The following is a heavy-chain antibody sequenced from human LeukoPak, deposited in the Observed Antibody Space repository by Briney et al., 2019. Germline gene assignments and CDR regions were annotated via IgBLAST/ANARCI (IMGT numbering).Heavy chain of an antibody. CDR2: IYTSGST. Sequence: PSETLSLTCTVSGGSISSYYWSWIRQPPGKGLEWIGYIYTSGSTNYNPSLKSRVTMSVDTSKNQFSLKLSSVTAADTAVYYCARDGAIAVAGSYYYYYGMDVWGQGTTVTVSS. CDR3: ARDGAIAVAGSYYYYYGMDV. D-gene: IGHD6-19*01. J-gene: IGHJ6*02. CDR1: GGSISSYY. V-gene: IGHV4-4*08.